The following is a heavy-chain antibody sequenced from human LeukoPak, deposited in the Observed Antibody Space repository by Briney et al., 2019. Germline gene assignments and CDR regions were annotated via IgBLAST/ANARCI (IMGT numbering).Heavy chain of an antibody. D-gene: IGHD6-13*01. V-gene: IGHV3-21*01. J-gene: IGHJ3*02. CDR2: ISSSSSSYI. CDR1: GFIFRNYN. CDR3: ARGIAAAGTDAFDI. Sequence: GGSLRLSCAASGFIFRNYNMNWVRQAPGKGLEWVSSISSSSSSYIYYADSVKGRFTISRDNAKNSLFLQMNSLRAEDTAVYYCARGIAAAGTDAFDIWGQGTMVTVSS.